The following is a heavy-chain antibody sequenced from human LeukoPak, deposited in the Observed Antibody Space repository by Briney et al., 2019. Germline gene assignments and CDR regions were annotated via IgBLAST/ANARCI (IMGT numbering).Heavy chain of an antibody. CDR3: ARERVNYYGSGSYPSGY. V-gene: IGHV3-48*04. CDR2: ISSSSSTI. CDR1: GFTFSSYS. J-gene: IGHJ4*02. Sequence: GGSLRLSCAASGFTFSSYSMNWVRQAPGKGLEWVSYISSSSSTIYYADSVKGRFTISRDNAKNSLYLQMNSLRAEDTAVYYCARERVNYYGSGSYPSGYWGQGTLVTVSS. D-gene: IGHD3-10*01.